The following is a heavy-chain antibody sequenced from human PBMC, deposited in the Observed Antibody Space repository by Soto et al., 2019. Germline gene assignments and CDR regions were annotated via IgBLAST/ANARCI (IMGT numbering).Heavy chain of an antibody. Sequence: GGSLRLSCAASGFTVSSNYMSWVRQAPGKGLEWVSVIYSGGSTYYADSVKGRFTISRDNSKNTLYLQMNSLRAEDTAVYYCARDSEERGVIIHYYYYGMDVWGQGTTVTVSS. V-gene: IGHV3-66*01. D-gene: IGHD3-10*01. CDR1: GFTVSSNY. CDR2: IYSGGST. J-gene: IGHJ6*02. CDR3: ARDSEERGVIIHYYYYGMDV.